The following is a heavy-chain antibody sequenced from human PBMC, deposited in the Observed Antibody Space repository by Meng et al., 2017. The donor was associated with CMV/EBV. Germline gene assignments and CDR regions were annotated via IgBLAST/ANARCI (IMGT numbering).Heavy chain of an antibody. Sequence: GSLRLSCTVSGGSISSSSYYWGWIRQPPGKGLEWIGSIYYSGSTYYNPSLKSRVTISVDTSKNQFSLKLISVTAADTAVYYCARLSAAADLYFQHWGQGTLVTVSS. CDR2: IYYSGST. D-gene: IGHD6-13*01. CDR3: ARLSAAADLYFQH. CDR1: GGSISSSSYY. J-gene: IGHJ1*01. V-gene: IGHV4-39*01.